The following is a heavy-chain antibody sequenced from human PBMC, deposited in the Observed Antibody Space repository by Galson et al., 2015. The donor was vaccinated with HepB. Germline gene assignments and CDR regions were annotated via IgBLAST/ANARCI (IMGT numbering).Heavy chain of an antibody. CDR2: INHSGST. J-gene: IGHJ4*02. V-gene: IGHV4-34*01. Sequence: QVQLQESGPGLVKPSETLSLTCAVYGGSFSGYYWSWIRQPPGKGLEWIGEINHSGSTNYNPSLKSRVTISVDTSKNQFSLKLSSVTAADTAVYYCARGRVRDYFGYWGQGTLVTVSS. CDR3: ARGRVRDYFGY. CDR1: GGSFSGYY.